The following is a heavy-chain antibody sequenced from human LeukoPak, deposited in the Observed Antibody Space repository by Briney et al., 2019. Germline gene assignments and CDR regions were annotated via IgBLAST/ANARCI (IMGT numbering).Heavy chain of an antibody. D-gene: IGHD4-17*01. J-gene: IGHJ4*02. CDR2: IRSKANSYAT. V-gene: IGHV3-73*01. Sequence: QSGGSLRLSCAASGFTFSGSAMHRVRQASGKGLEWVGRIRSKANSYATAYAASVKGRFTISRDDSKTTAYLQMNSLKTEDTAVYYCTRHGDYGDYRIDYWGQGTLVTVSS. CDR1: GFTFSGSA. CDR3: TRHGDYGDYRIDY.